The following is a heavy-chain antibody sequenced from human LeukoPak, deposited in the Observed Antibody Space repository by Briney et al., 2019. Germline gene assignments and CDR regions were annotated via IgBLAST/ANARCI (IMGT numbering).Heavy chain of an antibody. CDR1: GFTVGSNY. V-gene: IGHV3-53*01. CDR2: IYSGGST. CDR3: ARGLAGDYPDY. J-gene: IGHJ4*02. D-gene: IGHD4-17*01. Sequence: GGSLRLSCAASGFTVGSNYMSWVRQAPGKGLEWVSVIYSGGSTYYADSVKGRFTISRDNSKNTLYLQMNSLRAEDTAVYYCARGLAGDYPDYWGQGTLVTVSS.